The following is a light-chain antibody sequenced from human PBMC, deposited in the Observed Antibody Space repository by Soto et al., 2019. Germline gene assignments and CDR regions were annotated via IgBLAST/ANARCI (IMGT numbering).Light chain of an antibody. V-gene: IGLV1-47*01. CDR2: RDG. CDR1: SSNIGSHY. J-gene: IGLJ7*01. Sequence: QAVVTQPPSASGTPGQSLTISCAGSSSNIGSHYVYWYQHLPGTAPKLFIFRDGQRPSGVPDRFFGSKSGTSASLAISGLRSEDEAHYYCAVWDASLTGWVFGGGTQLTVL. CDR3: AVWDASLTGWV.